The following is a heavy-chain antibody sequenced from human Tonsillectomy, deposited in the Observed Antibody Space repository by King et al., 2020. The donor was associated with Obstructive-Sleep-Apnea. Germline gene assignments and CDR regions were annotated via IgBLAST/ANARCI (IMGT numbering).Heavy chain of an antibody. Sequence: VQLQESGPGLVKPSETLSFTCTVSGDSINNYYWRWIRQPPGKGPEWIGQIHYSGRTNSNPALKSRVTISEDTSKSRFSLKLSSVIAADTAVYFCARLPDFDWVYGMDVWGQGTTVTVSS. J-gene: IGHJ6*02. CDR1: GDSINNYY. CDR2: IHYSGRT. D-gene: IGHD3-9*01. V-gene: IGHV4-59*12. CDR3: ARLPDFDWVYGMDV.